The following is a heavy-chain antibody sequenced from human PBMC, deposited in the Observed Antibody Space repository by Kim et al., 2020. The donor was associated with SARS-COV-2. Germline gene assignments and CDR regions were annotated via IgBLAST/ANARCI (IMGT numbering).Heavy chain of an antibody. D-gene: IGHD2-21*01. CDR2: VKSKVVGGTT. Sequence: GGSLRLSCAGSGFTFTNAWMSWVRQAPGKGLEWVGRVKSKVVGGTTDYAAPVKGRFSISRDDSKNMVYLQMNSLITDDTGVYYCTVESAYCGGDCAGDWGQGTLVTVSS. CDR3: TVESAYCGGDCAGD. J-gene: IGHJ4*02. CDR1: GFTFTNAW. V-gene: IGHV3-15*01.